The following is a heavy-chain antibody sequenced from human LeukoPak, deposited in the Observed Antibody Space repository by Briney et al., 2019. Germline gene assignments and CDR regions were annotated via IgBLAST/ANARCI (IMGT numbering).Heavy chain of an antibody. J-gene: IGHJ4*02. CDR2: INHSGST. Sequence: SETLSLTCTVSGGSISSYYWSWIRQPPGKGLEWIGEINHSGSTNYNPSLKGRVTISVDRPKNQFSLKLSSVTAADTAVYYCARHYDYSDSSWDPFDYWGQGALVTVSS. CDR3: ARHYDYSDSSWDPFDY. CDR1: GGSISSYY. V-gene: IGHV4-59*08. D-gene: IGHD6-13*01.